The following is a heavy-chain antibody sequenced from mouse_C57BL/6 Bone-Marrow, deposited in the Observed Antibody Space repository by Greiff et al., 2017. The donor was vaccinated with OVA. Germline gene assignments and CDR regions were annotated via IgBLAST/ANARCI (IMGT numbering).Heavy chain of an antibody. CDR2: INPSNGGT. J-gene: IGHJ3*01. CDR3: ARWRTGTWAWFAY. Sequence: VQLQQPGTELVKPGASVKLSCKASGYTFTSYWMHWVKQRPGQGLEWIGNINPSNGGTNYNEKFKSKATLTVDKSSSTAYMQLSSLTSEDSAVYYCARWRTGTWAWFAYWGQGTLVTVSA. V-gene: IGHV1-53*01. CDR1: GYTFTSYW. D-gene: IGHD4-1*01.